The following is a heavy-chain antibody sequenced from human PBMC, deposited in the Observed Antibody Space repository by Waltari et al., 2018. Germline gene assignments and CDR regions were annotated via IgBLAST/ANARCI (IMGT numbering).Heavy chain of an antibody. CDR1: SGYY. V-gene: IGHV4-34*01. CDR3: ARARKGYYGSGSFFDY. D-gene: IGHD3-10*01. Sequence: SGYYWSWIRQPPGKGLEWIGEINHSGSTNYNPSLKSRVTISVDTSKNQFSLKLSSVTAADTAVYYCARARKGYYGSGSFFDYWGQGTLVTVSS. CDR2: INHSGST. J-gene: IGHJ4*02.